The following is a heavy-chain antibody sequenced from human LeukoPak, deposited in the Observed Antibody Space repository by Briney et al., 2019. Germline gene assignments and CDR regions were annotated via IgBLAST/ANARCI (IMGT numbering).Heavy chain of an antibody. Sequence: GGSLRLSCAASGFTLSSHGMHWVRQAPGKGLQWVAVLWSHGRREYYADSVKGRLSISRDTSRSTVYLQMISLRAEDTAVYYCARDEDTSSHYSIFEYWGQGTRVTVSS. D-gene: IGHD3-22*01. V-gene: IGHV3-33*01. CDR2: LWSHGRRE. J-gene: IGHJ4*02. CDR1: GFTLSSHG. CDR3: ARDEDTSSHYSIFEY.